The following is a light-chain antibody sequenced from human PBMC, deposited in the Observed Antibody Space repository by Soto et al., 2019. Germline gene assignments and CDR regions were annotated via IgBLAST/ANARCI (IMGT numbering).Light chain of an antibody. J-gene: IGKJ4*01. CDR3: QQLNRYPLT. Sequence: DIQLTQSPSFLSASVGDRVTITCRASQGISSYLAWYQQKPGKAPKLLIYAASTLQSGVPSRFSGSGSGTKFTLTISSPQPENFANYLWQQLNRYPLTFGGGTKVENK. CDR2: AAS. CDR1: QGISSY. V-gene: IGKV1-9*01.